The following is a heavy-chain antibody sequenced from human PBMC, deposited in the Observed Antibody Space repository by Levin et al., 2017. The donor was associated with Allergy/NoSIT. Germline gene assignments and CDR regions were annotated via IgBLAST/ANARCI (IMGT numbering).Heavy chain of an antibody. V-gene: IGHV3-15*01. CDR2: IKGNVHGGTT. D-gene: IGHD1-26*01. CDR3: TTDRRWEPLQFDH. Sequence: GGSLRLSCVASGVTLSDAWMSWVRQAPGKGLEWVGRIKGNVHGGTTDYAAPVKGRFTISRDDSKNTLFLQMNSLRIEDTAVYYCTTDRRWEPLQFDHWGQGTQVIVSS. J-gene: IGHJ4*02. CDR1: GVTLSDAW.